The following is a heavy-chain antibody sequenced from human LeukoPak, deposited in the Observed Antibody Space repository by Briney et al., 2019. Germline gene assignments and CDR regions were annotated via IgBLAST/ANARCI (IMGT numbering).Heavy chain of an antibody. V-gene: IGHV3-30*02. Sequence: GGSLRLSCAASGFTFSSYGMHWVRQAPGKGLEWVAFIRYDGSNKYYADSVKGRFTISRDNSKNTLYLQMNSLRAEDTAVYYCAKSPTSLTMIVVALIVWGQGTLVTVSS. CDR2: IRYDGSNK. D-gene: IGHD3-22*01. CDR3: AKSPTSLTMIVVALIV. J-gene: IGHJ4*02. CDR1: GFTFSSYG.